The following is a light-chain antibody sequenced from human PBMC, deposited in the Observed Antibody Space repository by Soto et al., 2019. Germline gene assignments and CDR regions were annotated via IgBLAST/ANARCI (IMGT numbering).Light chain of an antibody. J-gene: IGKJ1*01. Sequence: EIVLTQSPGTLSLSPGERATLSCRASQSVSSNNLAWYQQRPGQAPRVVIYGASTRATGIPERFSGSGSGTDFTLTISSLQPEDFATYFCQQTYSARWTFGQGTK. V-gene: IGKV3-20*01. CDR1: QSVSSNN. CDR3: QQTYSARWT. CDR2: GAS.